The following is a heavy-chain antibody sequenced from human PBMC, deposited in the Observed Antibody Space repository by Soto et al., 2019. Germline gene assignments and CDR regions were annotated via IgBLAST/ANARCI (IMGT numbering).Heavy chain of an antibody. CDR2: IIPIFGTA. Sequence: QVQLVQSGAEVKKPGSSVKVSCKATGGTFSSYAISWVRQAPGQGLEWMGGIIPIFGTANYAQKFQGRVTITADESTSTAYMELSSLRSEDTAVYYCASWERWLHRFDDWGQLTMLTVSS. V-gene: IGHV1-69*12. CDR1: GGTFSSYA. CDR3: ASWERWLHRFDD. J-gene: IGHJ4*02. D-gene: IGHD5-12*01.